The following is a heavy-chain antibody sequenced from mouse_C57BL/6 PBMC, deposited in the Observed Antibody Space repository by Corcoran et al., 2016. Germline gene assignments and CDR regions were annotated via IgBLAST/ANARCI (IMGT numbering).Heavy chain of an antibody. CDR1: GYTFTDYY. J-gene: IGHJ3*01. V-gene: IGHV1-26*01. Sequence: EVQLQQSGPELVKPGASVKISCKASGYTFTDYYMNWVKQSHGKSLEWIGDINPNNGGTSYNQKFKGKATLTVDKSSSTAYMELRSLTSEDSAVYYCARKSFAYWGQGTLVTVS. CDR3: ARKSFAY. CDR2: INPNNGGT.